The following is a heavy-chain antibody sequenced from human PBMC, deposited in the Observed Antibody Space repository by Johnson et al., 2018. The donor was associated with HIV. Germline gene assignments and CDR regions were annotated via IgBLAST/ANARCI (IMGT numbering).Heavy chain of an antibody. CDR1: GFTFSSYA. CDR2: ISYDGST. D-gene: IGHD3-10*01. Sequence: QVQLVESGGGVVQPGRSLRLSCAASGFTFSSYAMHWVRQAPGKGLEWVAVISYDGSTYYTDSVKGRFTISRDNSKNTLYLQMNSLRAEDTAVYYCARGRIYGAFAFDIWGQGTMVTVSS. V-gene: IGHV3-30*14. J-gene: IGHJ3*02. CDR3: ARGRIYGAFAFDI.